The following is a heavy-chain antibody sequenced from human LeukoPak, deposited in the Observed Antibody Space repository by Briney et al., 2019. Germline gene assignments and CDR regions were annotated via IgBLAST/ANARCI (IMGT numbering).Heavy chain of an antibody. CDR2: INHSGST. V-gene: IGHV4-34*01. CDR1: GGSFSGYY. Sequence: NPSETLSLTCAVYGGSFSGYYWSWIRQPPGKGLEWIGEINHSGSTNYNPSLKSRVTISVDTSKNQFSLKLSSVTAADTAVYYRASSHSTRYYFDYWGQGTLVTVSS. D-gene: IGHD6-13*01. CDR3: ASSHSTRYYFDY. J-gene: IGHJ4*02.